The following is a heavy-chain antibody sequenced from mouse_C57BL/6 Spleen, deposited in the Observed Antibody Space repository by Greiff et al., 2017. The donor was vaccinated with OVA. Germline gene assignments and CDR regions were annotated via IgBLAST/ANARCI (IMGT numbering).Heavy chain of an antibody. J-gene: IGHJ4*01. D-gene: IGHD1-1*01. V-gene: IGHV1-85*01. Sequence: VKLMESGPELVKPGASVKLSCKASGYTFTSYDINWVKQRPGQGLEWIGWIYPRDGSTKYNEKFKGKATLTVDTSSSTAYMELHSLTSEDSAVYFCASDYYGSSYDYAMDYWGQGTSVTVSS. CDR1: GYTFTSYD. CDR2: IYPRDGST. CDR3: ASDYYGSSYDYAMDY.